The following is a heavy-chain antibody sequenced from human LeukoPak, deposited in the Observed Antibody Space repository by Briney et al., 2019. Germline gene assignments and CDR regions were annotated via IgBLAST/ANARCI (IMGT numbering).Heavy chain of an antibody. V-gene: IGHV3-23*01. D-gene: IGHD2-2*01. CDR1: GFTFSSYA. Sequence: GGSLRLSCAASGFTFSSYAMSWVRQAPGKGLEWVSAISGSGGSTYCADSVKGRFTISRDNSKNTLYLQMNSLRAEDTAVYYCAKSAACSSTSCAMGDAFDIWGQGTMVTVSS. CDR3: AKSAACSSTSCAMGDAFDI. J-gene: IGHJ3*02. CDR2: ISGSGGST.